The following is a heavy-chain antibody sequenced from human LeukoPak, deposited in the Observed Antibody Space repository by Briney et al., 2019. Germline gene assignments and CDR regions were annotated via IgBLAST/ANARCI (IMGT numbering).Heavy chain of an antibody. CDR1: GFTFSIYAL. CDR2: ISLRGLT. V-gene: IGHV4-4*02. CDR3: ANSYYGGNFDY. Sequence: GSLRLSCAASGFTFSIYALSWVRQPPGQGLEWIGEISLRGLTNYNPSLRSRLTMSLDESKNQVSLNLTSVTAADTAVYYCANSYYGGNFDYWGQGTLVTVSS. J-gene: IGHJ4*02. D-gene: IGHD4-23*01.